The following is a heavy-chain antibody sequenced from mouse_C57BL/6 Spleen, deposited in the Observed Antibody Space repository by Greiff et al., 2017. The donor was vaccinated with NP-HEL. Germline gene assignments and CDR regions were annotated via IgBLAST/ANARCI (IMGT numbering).Heavy chain of an antibody. Sequence: QVQLKESGPELVKPGASVKISCKASGYAFSSSWMNWVKQRPGKGLEWIGRIYPGDGDTNYNGKFKGKATLTADKSSSTAYMQLSSLTSEDSAVYFCAREGSYHYFDYWGQGTTLTVSS. J-gene: IGHJ2*01. V-gene: IGHV1-82*01. D-gene: IGHD6-5*01. CDR2: IYPGDGDT. CDR1: GYAFSSSW. CDR3: AREGSYHYFDY.